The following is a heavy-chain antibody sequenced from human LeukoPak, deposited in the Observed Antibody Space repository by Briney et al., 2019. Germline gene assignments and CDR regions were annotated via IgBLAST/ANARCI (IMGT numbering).Heavy chain of an antibody. CDR2: IIPIFGTA. D-gene: IGHD3/OR15-3a*01. J-gene: IGHJ4*02. CDR1: GGTFSSYA. CDR3: ARGNDFWRPFVY. Sequence: SVKVSCKASGGTFSSYAISWVRQAPGQGLEWMGGIIPIFGTANYAQKFQGRVTITADESTSTAYMELSSLRSEDTAVYYCARGNDFWRPFVYWGQGTLVTVSS. V-gene: IGHV1-69*13.